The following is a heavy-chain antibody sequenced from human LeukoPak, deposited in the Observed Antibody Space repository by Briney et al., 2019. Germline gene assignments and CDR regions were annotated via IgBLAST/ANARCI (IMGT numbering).Heavy chain of an antibody. V-gene: IGHV3-30*03. D-gene: IGHD6-6*01. CDR3: AREGTSIAARPWFDP. CDR2: ISYDGSNK. J-gene: IGHJ5*02. Sequence: GRSLRLSCAASGFTFSSYGMHWVRQAPGKGLEWVAVISYDGSNKYYADSVKGRFTISRDNSKNTLYLQMNSLRADDTAVYYCAREGTSIAARPWFDPWGQGTLVTVSS. CDR1: GFTFSSYG.